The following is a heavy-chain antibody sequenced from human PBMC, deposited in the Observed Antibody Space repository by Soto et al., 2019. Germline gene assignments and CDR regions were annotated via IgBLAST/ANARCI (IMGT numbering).Heavy chain of an antibody. J-gene: IGHJ4*02. CDR3: ARDYYDFWSGYYTHYFDY. D-gene: IGHD3-3*01. CDR1: GYTFTSYG. V-gene: IGHV1-18*04. CDR2: ISAYNGNT. Sequence: ASVKVSCKASGYTFTSYGISWVRQAPGQGLEWMGWISAYNGNTNYAQKLQGRVTMTTDASTSTAYMELRSLRSDDTAVYYCARDYYDFWSGYYTHYFDYWGQGTLVTVSS.